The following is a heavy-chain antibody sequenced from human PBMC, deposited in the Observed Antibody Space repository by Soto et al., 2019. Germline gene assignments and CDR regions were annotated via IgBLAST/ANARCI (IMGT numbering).Heavy chain of an antibody. D-gene: IGHD1-26*01. Sequence: EVQLVEFGGGLVQPGGSLRLSCVASEFTFSDYWMSWVRQAPGKGLEWVATINQDGSEKFFVDSVKGRFTISRDNTKKSLYLQMYSLRVEDTALYYCARDREWEPSQEGFDYWGQGTLVTVSS. CDR1: EFTFSDYW. V-gene: IGHV3-7*03. CDR3: ARDREWEPSQEGFDY. CDR2: INQDGSEK. J-gene: IGHJ4*02.